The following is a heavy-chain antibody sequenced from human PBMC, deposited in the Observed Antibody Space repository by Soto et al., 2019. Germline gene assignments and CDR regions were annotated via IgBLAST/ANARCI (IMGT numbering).Heavy chain of an antibody. CDR3: ARYPYFVVVVAATHGRPRFNHPYGMDV. CDR1: GGSFSGYY. D-gene: IGHD2-15*01. Sequence: PSETLSLTCAVYGGSFSGYYWSWIRQPPGKGLEWIGEINHSGSTNYNPSIKSRVTISVDTSKNQFSLKLSSVTAADTAVFYFARYPYFVVVVAATHGRPRFNHPYGMDVWGQGTTVTVSS. J-gene: IGHJ6*02. CDR2: INHSGST. V-gene: IGHV4-34*01.